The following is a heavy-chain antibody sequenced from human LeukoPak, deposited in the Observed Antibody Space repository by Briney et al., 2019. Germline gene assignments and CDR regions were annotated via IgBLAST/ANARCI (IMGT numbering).Heavy chain of an antibody. D-gene: IGHD1-26*01. CDR1: GYTFTGYY. CDR2: INPSGGST. Sequence: ASVKVSCKASGYTFTGYYMHWVRQAPGQGLEWMGWINPSGGSTSYAQKFQGRVTMTRDTSTSTVYMELSSLRSEDTAVYYCARGASGSYGGMDFDYWGQGTLVTVSS. V-gene: IGHV1-46*01. J-gene: IGHJ4*02. CDR3: ARGASGSYGGMDFDY.